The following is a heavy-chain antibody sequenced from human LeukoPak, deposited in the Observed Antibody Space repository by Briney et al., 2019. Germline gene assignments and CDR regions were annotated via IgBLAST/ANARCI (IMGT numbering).Heavy chain of an antibody. CDR2: ISSLSTYI. D-gene: IGHD3-22*01. Sequence: PGRSLRLSCAASGFTFSSFAMKWVRQAPGKGLEWVSSISSLSTYIYYADSVKGRFTISRDNAKNSLYLQMNSLGAEDTALYYCARDQYDSSGSPLRAFDIWGQGTMVTVSS. CDR1: GFTFSSFA. J-gene: IGHJ3*02. CDR3: ARDQYDSSGSPLRAFDI. V-gene: IGHV3-21*01.